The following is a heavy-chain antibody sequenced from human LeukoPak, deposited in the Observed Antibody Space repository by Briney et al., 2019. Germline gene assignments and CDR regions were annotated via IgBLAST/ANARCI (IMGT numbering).Heavy chain of an antibody. CDR3: AKISGGSYWGAGAFDI. V-gene: IGHV3-30*18. CDR1: GFTFSNNA. D-gene: IGHD1-26*01. J-gene: IGHJ3*02. CDR2: ISYDGSNK. Sequence: PGGSLRLSCAASGFTFSNNAMHWVRQAPGKGLEWVAVISYDGSNKYHADSVKGRFTISRDNSKNTLYLQMNSLRAEDTAVYYCAKISGGSYWGAGAFDIWGQGTMVTVSS.